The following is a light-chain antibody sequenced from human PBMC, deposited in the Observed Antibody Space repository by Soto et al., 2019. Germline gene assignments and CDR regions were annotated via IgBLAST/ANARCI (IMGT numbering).Light chain of an antibody. CDR2: AAS. CDR3: QQCNNWHLT. V-gene: IGKV3-15*01. J-gene: IGKJ4*01. Sequence: EIVMTQSLATLSVPPGETVTLSCRASRDITNQLAWYHQKPGQSPKLLIYAASTRATRIPARFSGSGSGVDFTLTILSMQSEDTGVYFCQQCNNWHLTLGGGSRV. CDR1: RDITNQ.